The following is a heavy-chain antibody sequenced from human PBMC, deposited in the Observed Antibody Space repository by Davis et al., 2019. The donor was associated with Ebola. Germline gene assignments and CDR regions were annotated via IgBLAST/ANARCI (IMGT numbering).Heavy chain of an antibody. V-gene: IGHV3-30*18. J-gene: IGHJ4*02. CDR1: GFTFSSYG. CDR3: AKGSGLGG. D-gene: IGHD6-25*01. Sequence: GESLKISCAASGFTFSSYGMHWVRQAPGKGLEWVAVISYDGSNKYYADSVKGRFTISRDNSKNTLYLQMNSLRAEDTAVYYCAKGSGLGGWGQGTLVTVSS. CDR2: ISYDGSNK.